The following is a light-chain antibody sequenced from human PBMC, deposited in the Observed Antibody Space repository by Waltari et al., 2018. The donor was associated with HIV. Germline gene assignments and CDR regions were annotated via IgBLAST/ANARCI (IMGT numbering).Light chain of an antibody. CDR2: GAT. J-gene: IGKJ1*01. CDR3: RQYGDSPRT. CDR1: QIVSANY. V-gene: IGKV3-20*01. Sequence: EIVLTQSPGTLSLSPGERATLSCRASQIVSANYIAWYQQKPGQAPRLLIHGATNRATGIPERFTGSGFETDFTLTITELEPEDFATYYCRQYGDSPRTFGQGTKVEIK.